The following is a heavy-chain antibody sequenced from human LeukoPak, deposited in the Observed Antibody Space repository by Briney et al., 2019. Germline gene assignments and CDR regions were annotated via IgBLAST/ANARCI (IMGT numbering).Heavy chain of an antibody. J-gene: IGHJ4*02. V-gene: IGHV3-7*01. Sequence: GGSLRLSCAASGFTFTTYWMSWVRQAPGKGLEWVANIKQDGSEKYYVGSVKGRFTISRDNAKNSLYLQMNSLRAEDTAVYYCARATGSGSYYPRAYFDYWGQGTLVTVSS. CDR3: ARATGSGSYYPRAYFDY. CDR1: GFTFTTYW. CDR2: IKQDGSEK. D-gene: IGHD3-10*01.